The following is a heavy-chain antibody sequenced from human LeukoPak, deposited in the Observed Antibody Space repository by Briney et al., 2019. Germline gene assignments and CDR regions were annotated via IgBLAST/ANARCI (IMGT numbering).Heavy chain of an antibody. Sequence: PSETLSLTCTVSGGSISSSSYYWGWIRQPPGKGLEWIGSIYYSGSTYYNPSLKSRVTISVDTSKNQFSLKLSSVTAADTAVYYCAREESWGRDGSQRYYYYMDVWGKGTTVTVSS. CDR2: IYYSGST. CDR3: AREESWGRDGSQRYYYYMDV. CDR1: GGSISSSSYY. V-gene: IGHV4-39*07. J-gene: IGHJ6*03. D-gene: IGHD1-26*01.